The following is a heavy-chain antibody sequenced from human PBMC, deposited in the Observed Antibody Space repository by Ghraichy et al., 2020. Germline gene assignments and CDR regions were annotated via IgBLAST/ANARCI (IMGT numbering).Heavy chain of an antibody. CDR3: ARIGSGYSYKAKNWFDP. CDR1: GGSISSGGYY. CDR2: IYYSGST. D-gene: IGHD5-18*01. Sequence: SETLSLTCTVSGGSISSGGYYWSWIRQHPGKGLEWIGYIYYSGSTYYNPSLKSRVTISVDTSKNQFSLKLSSVTAADTAVYYCARIGSGYSYKAKNWFDPWGQGTLVTVSS. V-gene: IGHV4-31*03. J-gene: IGHJ5*02.